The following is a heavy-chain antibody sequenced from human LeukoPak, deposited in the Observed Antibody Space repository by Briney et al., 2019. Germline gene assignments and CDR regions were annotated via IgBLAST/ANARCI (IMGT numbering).Heavy chain of an antibody. CDR3: ARVTTAMVNPYYYYGMDV. V-gene: IGHV4-61*10. CDR1: GGSISSGSYY. Sequence: PSETLSLTCTVSGGSISSGSYYWSWIRQPAGKGLEWIGRIYYSGSTNYNPSLKSRVTISVDTSKNQFSLKLSSVTAADTAVYYCARVTTAMVNPYYYYGMDVWGQGTTVTVSS. D-gene: IGHD5-18*01. CDR2: IYYSGST. J-gene: IGHJ6*02.